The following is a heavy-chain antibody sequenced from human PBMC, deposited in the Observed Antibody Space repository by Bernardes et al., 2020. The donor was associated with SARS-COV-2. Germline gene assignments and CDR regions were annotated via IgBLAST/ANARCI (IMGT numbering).Heavy chain of an antibody. Sequence: GCLRLSCAASGFTFSSYGMHWVRQAPGKGLEWVAVISYDGSNKYYADSVKGRFTISRDNSKNTLYLQMNSLRAEDTAVYYCAKDNFPLLLWFGELSPIDYWGQGTLVTVSS. CDR1: GFTFSSYG. D-gene: IGHD3-10*01. J-gene: IGHJ4*02. CDR2: ISYDGSNK. CDR3: AKDNFPLLLWFGELSPIDY. V-gene: IGHV3-30*18.